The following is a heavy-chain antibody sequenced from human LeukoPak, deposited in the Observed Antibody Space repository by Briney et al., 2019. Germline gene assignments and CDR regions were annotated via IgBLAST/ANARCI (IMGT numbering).Heavy chain of an antibody. CDR3: VRVSSSTSCPDCYYMDV. CDR1: GFTFSDYY. D-gene: IGHD2-2*01. V-gene: IGHV3-11*04. J-gene: IGHJ6*03. Sequence: GGSLRLSCAASGFTFSDYYMSWIRQAPGKGLEWVSYMSTSGITIYYADSVKGRFTISRDNAKNSLYLQMNSLRAEDTAVYHCVRVSSSTSCPDCYYMDVWGKGTTVTVSS. CDR2: MSTSGITI.